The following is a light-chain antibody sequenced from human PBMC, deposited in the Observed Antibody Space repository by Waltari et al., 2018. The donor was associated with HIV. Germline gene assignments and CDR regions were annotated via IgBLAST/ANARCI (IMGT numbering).Light chain of an antibody. Sequence: DIQMTQSPSSLSASVGDRVTITCQASQDILNFLNWYQQKPGKAPKLLIYDAFQLEPGGPSRFSGSGAATHFALTISSLQPEDVATYYCQQYDALPLTFGGGTQV. CDR1: QDILNF. J-gene: IGKJ4*01. CDR2: DAF. CDR3: QQYDALPLT. V-gene: IGKV1-33*01.